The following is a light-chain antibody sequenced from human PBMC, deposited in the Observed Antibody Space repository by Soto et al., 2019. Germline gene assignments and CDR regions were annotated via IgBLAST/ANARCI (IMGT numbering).Light chain of an antibody. CDR3: QQYGSSSYT. CDR2: GAS. J-gene: IGKJ2*01. V-gene: IGKV3-20*01. Sequence: EIVLTQSPGTLSLSPGERATLSCRASQSLTSSYLAWYQQKPGQAPRLLIYGASGRATGIPDRFSGSGSGTDFALTISRLEPEDFAVYYCQQYGSSSYTFGQGTNLEIK. CDR1: QSLTSSY.